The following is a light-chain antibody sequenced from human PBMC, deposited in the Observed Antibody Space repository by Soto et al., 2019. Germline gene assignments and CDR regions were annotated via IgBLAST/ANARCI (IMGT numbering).Light chain of an antibody. Sequence: DIQMTQSPSTLSASVGDRVTITCRASQSINSWLAWYQQKPGEAPNLLIHKASTLESGVPSRFSGSGSGTEFTLTINSLQPDDFATYFCQQYYTISWTFGQGTKVEIK. CDR2: KAS. CDR3: QQYYTISWT. CDR1: QSINSW. J-gene: IGKJ1*01. V-gene: IGKV1-5*03.